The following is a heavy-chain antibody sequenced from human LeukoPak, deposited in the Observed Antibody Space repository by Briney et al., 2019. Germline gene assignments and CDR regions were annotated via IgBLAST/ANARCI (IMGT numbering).Heavy chain of an antibody. J-gene: IGHJ3*02. Sequence: GGSLRLSCAASGFTFSRYWMSWVRQGPGKGLEWVANIRQDGSEKHYLDSVKGQITISRDNAKNSLYLQMNSLRVEDTAVCFCARWGSELPDDAFDIWGQGTMVTVSS. CDR3: ARWGSELPDDAFDI. CDR2: IRQDGSEK. D-gene: IGHD6-25*01. CDR1: GFTFSRYW. V-gene: IGHV3-7*01.